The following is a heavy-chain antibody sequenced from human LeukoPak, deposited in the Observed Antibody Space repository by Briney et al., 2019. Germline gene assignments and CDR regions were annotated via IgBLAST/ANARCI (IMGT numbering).Heavy chain of an antibody. J-gene: IGHJ3*01. CDR1: GYTFTSYG. Sequence: ASVKVSCKASGYTFTSYGISWVRQATGQGLEWMAYVNPNSDNTDYAQTFQGRVTITWNTSINTAYMELSSLRSDDTALYYCAREGFDVWGQGTVVTVSS. CDR3: AREGFDV. V-gene: IGHV1-8*03. CDR2: VNPNSDNT.